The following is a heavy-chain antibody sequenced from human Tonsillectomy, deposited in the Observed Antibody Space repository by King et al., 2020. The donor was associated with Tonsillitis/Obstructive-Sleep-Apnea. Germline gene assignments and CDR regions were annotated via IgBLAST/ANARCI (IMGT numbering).Heavy chain of an antibody. CDR3: ARHAPDMDNYYYYMDV. CDR2: IYYNGDT. J-gene: IGHJ6*03. D-gene: IGHD3-9*01. V-gene: IGHV4-39*01. CDR1: GGSISSRRYY. Sequence: LQLQESGPGLVKPSETLSLSCTVSGGSISSRRYYWGWIRQPPGKGLEWIGTIYYNGDTYYNPSLKSRVTVSIDTSDNQFSLKLTSVAAADTAVYYCARHAPDMDNYYYYMDVWGKGTTATVSS.